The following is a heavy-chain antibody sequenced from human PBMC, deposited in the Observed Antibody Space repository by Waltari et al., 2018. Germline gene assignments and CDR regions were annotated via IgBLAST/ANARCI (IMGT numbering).Heavy chain of an antibody. CDR3: ARGFDFFSGGSVPGCWFDP. CDR2: SDTSGDT. D-gene: IGHD2-15*01. J-gene: IGHJ5*02. V-gene: IGHV4-4*07. Sequence: QVRLQESGPGLVRPSETLSLPCTVSGYPMSSHYWSWIRQPAGRGLGCIGRSDTSGDTKYNPSLKSRLTMSIDTSKNQFFLRLTSVTAADTAVYYCARGFDFFSGGSVPGCWFDPWGQGILVTVSS. CDR1: GYPMSSHY.